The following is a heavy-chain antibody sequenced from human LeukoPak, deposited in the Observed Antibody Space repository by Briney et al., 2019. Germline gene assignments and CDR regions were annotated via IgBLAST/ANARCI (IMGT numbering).Heavy chain of an antibody. CDR3: ARDTPTYYYDSSGYT. D-gene: IGHD3-22*01. CDR1: GFTVSSNY. CDR2: IYSGGST. Sequence: GGSLRLSRAASGFTVSSNYMSWVRQAPGKGLEWVSVIYSGGSTYYADSVKGRFTISRDNSKNTLYLQMNSLRAEDTAEYYCARDTPTYYYDSSGYTWGQGTLVTVSS. V-gene: IGHV3-53*01. J-gene: IGHJ5*02.